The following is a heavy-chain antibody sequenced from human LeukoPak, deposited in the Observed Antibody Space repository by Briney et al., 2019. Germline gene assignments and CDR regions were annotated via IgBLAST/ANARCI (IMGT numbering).Heavy chain of an antibody. D-gene: IGHD3-10*01. CDR2: ISGGGDAT. V-gene: IGHV3-23*01. Sequence: GGSLRLSCAASDFSFITYAMSWVRQAPGKGLEWVSTISGGGDATYYADSVKGRFTISRDNSKNTLYLQMNSLRVEDTAVYYCARSEGPQITMVRGVIIIPWFDPWGQGTLVTVSS. CDR3: ARSEGPQITMVRGVIIIPWFDP. CDR1: DFSFITYA. J-gene: IGHJ5*02.